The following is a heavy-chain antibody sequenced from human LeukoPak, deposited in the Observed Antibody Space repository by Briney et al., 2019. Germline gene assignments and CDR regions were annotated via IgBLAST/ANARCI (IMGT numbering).Heavy chain of an antibody. CDR2: ISYDGSNK. J-gene: IGHJ4*02. Sequence: GGSLRLSCAASGFTFSSYAMHWVRQAPGRGLEWVAVISYDGSNKYYADSVKGRFTISRDNSKNTLYLQMNSLRAEDTAVYYCARGAPSWFEGPLDYWGQGTLVTVSS. D-gene: IGHD6-13*01. V-gene: IGHV3-30-3*01. CDR3: ARGAPSWFEGPLDY. CDR1: GFTFSSYA.